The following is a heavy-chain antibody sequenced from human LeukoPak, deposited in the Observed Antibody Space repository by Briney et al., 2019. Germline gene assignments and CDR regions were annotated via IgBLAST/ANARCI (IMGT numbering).Heavy chain of an antibody. CDR2: IYSGGST. J-gene: IGHJ3*02. Sequence: GGSLRLSCAASGFTVSSNYMSLVRQAPGKGLEWVSVIYSGGSTYYADSVKGRFTISRDNSKNTLYLQMNSLRAEDTAVYYCARNYDFWSGYYRSGAFDIWGQGTMVTVSS. CDR1: GFTVSSNY. CDR3: ARNYDFWSGYYRSGAFDI. V-gene: IGHV3-53*01. D-gene: IGHD3-3*01.